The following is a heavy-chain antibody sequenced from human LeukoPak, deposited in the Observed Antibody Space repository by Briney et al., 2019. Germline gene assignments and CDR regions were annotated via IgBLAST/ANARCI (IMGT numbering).Heavy chain of an antibody. CDR3: AVGLNSRWPNWYFDL. CDR1: RYNFTSNA. D-gene: IGHD6-13*01. J-gene: IGHJ2*01. Sequence: ASVEVSCKASRYNFTSNAMHWVRQAPGQGLEWMGWINTNTGDPTYAQGFTGRFVFSLDTSVTTTYLQINSLKAEDTAVYYCAVGLNSRWPNWYFDLWGRGTLATVSS. CDR2: INTNTGDP. V-gene: IGHV7-4-1*02.